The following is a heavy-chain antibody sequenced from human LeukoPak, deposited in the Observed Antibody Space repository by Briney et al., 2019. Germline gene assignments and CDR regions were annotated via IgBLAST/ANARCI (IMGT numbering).Heavy chain of an antibody. J-gene: IGHJ4*02. V-gene: IGHV4-59*08. Sequence: PSETLSLTCTVSGGSISSYYWSWIRQPPGKGLEWIAYISDIGSIKYNPSLKSRVTISLDTSKNQFSLKLSSVPAADTAVYYCAGHHPRNTVDFWGQGTLVTVSS. D-gene: IGHD2-8*02. CDR3: AGHHPRNTVDF. CDR2: ISDIGSI. CDR1: GGSISSYY.